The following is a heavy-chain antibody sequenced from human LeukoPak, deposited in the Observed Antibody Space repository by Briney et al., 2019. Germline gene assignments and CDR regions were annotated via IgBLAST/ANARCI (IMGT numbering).Heavy chain of an antibody. J-gene: IGHJ4*02. CDR2: IIPIFGTA. CDR1: GGTFSSYA. D-gene: IGHD5-18*01. CDR3: ARDRDTAMGL. Sequence: ASVKVSCKASGGTFSSYAISWVRQAPGQGLEWMGGIIPIFGTANYAQRFQGRVTITADESTSTAYMELSSLRAEDTAVYYCARDRDTAMGLWGQGTLVTVSS. V-gene: IGHV1-69*13.